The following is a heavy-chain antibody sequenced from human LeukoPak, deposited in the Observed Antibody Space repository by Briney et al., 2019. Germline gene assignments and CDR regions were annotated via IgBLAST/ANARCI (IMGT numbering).Heavy chain of an antibody. CDR3: AKVGRLGIVGATTDY. V-gene: IGHV3-66*02. D-gene: IGHD1-26*01. Sequence: GGSLRLSCSASGFTVSSNYMSWVRQAPGKGLEWVSVIYSGGSTYYADSVKGRFTISRDNSKNTLYLQMNSLRAEDTAVYYCAKVGRLGIVGATTDYWGQGTLVTVSS. J-gene: IGHJ4*02. CDR1: GFTVSSNY. CDR2: IYSGGST.